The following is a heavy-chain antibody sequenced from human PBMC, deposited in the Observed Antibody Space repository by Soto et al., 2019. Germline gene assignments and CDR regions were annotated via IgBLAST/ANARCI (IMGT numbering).Heavy chain of an antibody. CDR1: GFTISIYD. CDR3: AMTIVRGGLYNWFDS. V-gene: IGHV3-30*03. CDR2: ISSDGSNK. D-gene: IGHD3-10*01. Sequence: QVQLVESGGGVVQPGRSLRLSCAASGFTISIYDMHWVRQSPDKGLEWVAVISSDGSNKYYADSVKGRFTISRDNSNNTLYLEMNSLRAEDTAVYYCAMTIVRGGLYNWFDSWGQGNLVIVSS. J-gene: IGHJ5*01.